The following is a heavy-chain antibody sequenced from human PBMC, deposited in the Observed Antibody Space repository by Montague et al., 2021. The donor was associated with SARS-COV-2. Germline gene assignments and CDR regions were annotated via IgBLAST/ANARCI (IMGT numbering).Heavy chain of an antibody. CDR3: ARSSGSGHYYYYALDV. D-gene: IGHD3-10*01. J-gene: IGHJ6*02. V-gene: IGHV3-74*01. CDR2: IKNDGSIT. CDR1: GFTFSSYW. Sequence: SLRLSCAASGFTFSSYWMHWVRQAPGKGLVWVSRIKNDGSITNYADSVKGRFTISRGNAKDTLSLQMNSLRAEDTAVYYCARSSGSGHYYYYALDVWGPGTTVTVSS.